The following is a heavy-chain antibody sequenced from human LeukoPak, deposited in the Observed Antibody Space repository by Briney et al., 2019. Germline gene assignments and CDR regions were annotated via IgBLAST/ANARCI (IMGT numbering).Heavy chain of an antibody. CDR3: AKDIRVDYYGSGKNNMDV. D-gene: IGHD3-10*01. CDR2: ISSSSSYI. J-gene: IGHJ6*04. V-gene: IGHV3-21*04. Sequence: GGSRRLSCAASGFTFSSYSMNWVRQAPGKGLEWVSSISSSSSYIYYADSVKGRFTISRDNAKNSLYLQMNSLRAEDTALYYCAKDIRVDYYGSGKNNMDVWGKGTTVTVSS. CDR1: GFTFSSYS.